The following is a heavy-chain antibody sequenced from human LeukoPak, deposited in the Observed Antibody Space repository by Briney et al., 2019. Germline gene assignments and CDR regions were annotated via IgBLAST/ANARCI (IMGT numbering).Heavy chain of an antibody. CDR1: GGSISSSSYY. CDR2: IYYSGST. D-gene: IGHD6-13*01. CDR3: ARVAAAGNYYFDY. Sequence: PSETLSLTCTVSGGSISSSSYYWGWIRQPPGKGLEWIGSIYYSGSTYYNPSLKSRVTISMDTSKNQFSLKLSSVTAADTAVYFCARVAAAGNYYFDYWGQGTLVTVSS. J-gene: IGHJ4*02. V-gene: IGHV4-39*07.